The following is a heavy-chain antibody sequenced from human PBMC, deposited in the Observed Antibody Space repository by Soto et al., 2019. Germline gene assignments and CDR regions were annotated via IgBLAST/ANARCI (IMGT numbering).Heavy chain of an antibody. CDR1: GGSISSSNW. CDR2: IYHSGST. V-gene: IGHV4-4*02. J-gene: IGHJ5*02. Sequence: QVQLQESGPGLVKPSGTLSLTCAVSGGSISSSNWWSWVRQPPGKGLVLIGEIYHSGSTNYNPSLESRVTISVDKSKNQFSLKLSSVTAADTAVYYCASGGWYSCNWFDPWGQGTLVTVSS. CDR3: ASGGWYSCNWFDP. D-gene: IGHD6-19*01.